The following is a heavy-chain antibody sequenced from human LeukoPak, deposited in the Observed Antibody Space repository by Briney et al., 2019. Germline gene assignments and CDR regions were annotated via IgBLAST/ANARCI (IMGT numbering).Heavy chain of an antibody. V-gene: IGHV1-46*01. CDR3: AGTTEYRRPLDY. D-gene: IGHD2/OR15-2a*01. CDR2: INPSGGST. J-gene: IGHJ4*02. CDR1: GGTFSSYA. Sequence: ASVKVSCKASGGTFSSYAISWVRQAPGQGLEWMGVINPSGGSTSYAQNFQGRVTMTRDTSTSTVYMELSSLRSEDTAVYYCAGTTEYRRPLDYWGQGTLVTVSS.